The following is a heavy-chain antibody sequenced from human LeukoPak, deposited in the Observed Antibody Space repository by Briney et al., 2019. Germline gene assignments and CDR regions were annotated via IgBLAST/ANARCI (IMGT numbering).Heavy chain of an antibody. J-gene: IGHJ4*01. Sequence: VQPGGSLRLSCAASGFTFSDHYIDWVRQAPGKGLEWVGRSRDKGNSYTTAYAASVRGRFTISRDDSKNSLYLQMNSLKIEDTAVYYCTKLARAPRDFDYWGQGTLVTVSS. D-gene: IGHD3-10*01. V-gene: IGHV3-72*01. CDR1: GFTFSDHY. CDR3: TKLARAPRDFDY. CDR2: SRDKGNSYTT.